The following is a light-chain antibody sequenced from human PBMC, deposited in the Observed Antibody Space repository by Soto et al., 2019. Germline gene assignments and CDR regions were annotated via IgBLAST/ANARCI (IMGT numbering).Light chain of an antibody. J-gene: IGKJ1*01. Sequence: IVMTQSPATLSVSPGERATLSCRASQSVTSNLAWYQQKPGQAPRLLIYGAPTRATGIPARFSGSGSGTEFTLTISSLQSEDFAVYYCQQYNNWTFGQGTKV. CDR1: QSVTSN. CDR3: QQYNNWT. V-gene: IGKV3-15*01. CDR2: GAP.